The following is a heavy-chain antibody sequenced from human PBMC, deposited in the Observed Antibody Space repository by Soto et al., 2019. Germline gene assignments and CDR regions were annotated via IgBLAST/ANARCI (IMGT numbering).Heavy chain of an antibody. V-gene: IGHV3-23*01. D-gene: IGHD3-10*01. CDR2: ISGSGGST. CDR1: GFTFSSYA. Sequence: EVQLLESGGGLVQPGGSLRLSCAASGFTFSSYAMSWVRQAPGKGLEWVSAISGSGGSTYYADSVKGWFTISRDNSKNTLYLQMNSLRAEDTAVYYCAKGHYYGSGSYYGIFDYWGQGTLVTVSS. J-gene: IGHJ4*02. CDR3: AKGHYYGSGSYYGIFDY.